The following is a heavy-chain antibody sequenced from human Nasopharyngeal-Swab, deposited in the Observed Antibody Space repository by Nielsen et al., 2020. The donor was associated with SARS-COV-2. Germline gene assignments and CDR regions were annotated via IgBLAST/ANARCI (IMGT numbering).Heavy chain of an antibody. CDR1: GGSISSGGYY. CDR3: ARDTNYGGESLSGTFDI. CDR2: IYYSGST. V-gene: IGHV4-30-4*08. D-gene: IGHD4-23*01. Sequence: SETLSLTCTVSGGSISSGGYYWSWIRQHPGKGLEWIGYIYYSGSTYYDPSLKSRVTISMDTSKNHFSLNMTSVSAADTAVYYCARDTNYGGESLSGTFDIWGQGTMVTVSS. J-gene: IGHJ3*02.